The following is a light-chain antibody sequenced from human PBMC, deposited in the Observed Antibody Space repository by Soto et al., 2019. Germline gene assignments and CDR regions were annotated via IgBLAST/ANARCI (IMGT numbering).Light chain of an antibody. CDR3: QQYYSTPLT. CDR2: WAS. V-gene: IGKV4-1*01. J-gene: IGKJ4*01. CDR1: QSVLYSSNNKNY. Sequence: DIVMTQSPDSLAVSLGERATINCKSSQSVLYSSNNKNYLAWYQQKPGQPPKLLIYWASTRESRVPDRFSGSGSGTDFTLTISSLQAEDVAVYICQQYYSTPLTFGGGTKVEIK.